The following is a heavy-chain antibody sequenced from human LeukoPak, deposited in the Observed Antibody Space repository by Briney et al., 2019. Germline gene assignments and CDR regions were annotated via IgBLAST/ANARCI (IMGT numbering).Heavy chain of an antibody. V-gene: IGHV1-18*01. CDR3: ARDVNYDILTGSWYMDV. Sequence: ASVKVSCKASGYSFTTYGINWVRQAPGQGLEWMGWMSGYNGNPNYAEKFQGRVTMTTDTSTGTAYMELRSLSSDDTAVYYCARDVNYDILTGSWYMDVWGKGTTVTISS. CDR1: GYSFTTYG. D-gene: IGHD3-9*01. CDR2: MSGYNGNP. J-gene: IGHJ6*03.